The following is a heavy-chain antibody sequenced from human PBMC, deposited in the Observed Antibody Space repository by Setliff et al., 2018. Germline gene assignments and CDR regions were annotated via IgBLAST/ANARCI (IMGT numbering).Heavy chain of an antibody. D-gene: IGHD2-15*01. J-gene: IGHJ4*02. CDR2: ISSSSSTI. CDR3: ARTCSGSGCYAGLES. Sequence: LRLSCAASGFTFSSYSMNWVRQAPGKGLEWVSYISSSSSTIYYADSVKGRFTISRDNSKNTLYLQMNSLRPEDTAVYYCARTCSGSGCYAGLESWGQGTPVTVSS. V-gene: IGHV3-48*01. CDR1: GFTFSSYS.